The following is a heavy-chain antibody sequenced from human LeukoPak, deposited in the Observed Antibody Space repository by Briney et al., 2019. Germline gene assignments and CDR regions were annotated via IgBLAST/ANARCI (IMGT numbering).Heavy chain of an antibody. CDR3: ARGKDIVVVVPKNWFDP. V-gene: IGHV4-34*01. CDR2: INHSGST. Sequence: SETLSLTCAVYGGSFSGYYWSWIRQPPGKGLEWIGEINHSGSTNYNPSLKSRVTISVDTSKNQFSLKLSSVTAADTAVYYCARGKDIVVVVPKNWFDPWGQGTLVTVSS. D-gene: IGHD2-15*01. CDR1: GGSFSGYY. J-gene: IGHJ5*02.